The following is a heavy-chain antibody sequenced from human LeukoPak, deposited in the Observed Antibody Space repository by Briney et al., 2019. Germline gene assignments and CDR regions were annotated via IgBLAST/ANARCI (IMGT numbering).Heavy chain of an antibody. CDR3: ASQGGGISGYYYSY. D-gene: IGHD3-22*01. V-gene: IGHV4-39*01. Sequence: SETLSLTCIVSGCSISSSSYYWDWIGQPPGQGLEWIASIYYSGSTYYNPSLKSRITISVDTSKNQFSLNLSSVTATDTAVYYCASQGGGISGYYYSYWGQGTLVTVSS. CDR2: IYYSGST. J-gene: IGHJ4*02. CDR1: GCSISSSSYY.